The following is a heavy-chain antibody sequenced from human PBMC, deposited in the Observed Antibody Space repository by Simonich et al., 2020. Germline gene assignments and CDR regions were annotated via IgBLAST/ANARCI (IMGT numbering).Heavy chain of an antibody. J-gene: IGHJ4*02. Sequence: QVQLQQWGAGLLKPSETLSLTCAVYGGSLSGYYWSWIRQPPGKGLEWVGEINHSGSTNYNPSLQGRVTISVDTSKNQFSRKLSSVTAADTAVYYCARGLIGGSYYYWGQGTLVTVSS. V-gene: IGHV4-34*01. CDR3: ARGLIGGSYYY. D-gene: IGHD1-26*01. CDR1: GGSLSGYY. CDR2: INHSGST.